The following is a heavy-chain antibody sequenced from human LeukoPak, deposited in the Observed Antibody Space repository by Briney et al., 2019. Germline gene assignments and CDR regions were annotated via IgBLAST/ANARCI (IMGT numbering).Heavy chain of an antibody. CDR1: GLTFSSYE. CDR3: ARDSGGSQYHAFDY. CDR2: ISSSGSTI. J-gene: IGHJ4*02. D-gene: IGHD2-15*01. Sequence: GGSLRLSCAASGLTFSSYEMNWVRQAPGKGLEWGSYISSSGSTIYYADSVKGRFTISRDNAKNSLYLQMNSLRAEDTAVYYCARDSGGSQYHAFDYWGQGTLVTVSS. V-gene: IGHV3-48*03.